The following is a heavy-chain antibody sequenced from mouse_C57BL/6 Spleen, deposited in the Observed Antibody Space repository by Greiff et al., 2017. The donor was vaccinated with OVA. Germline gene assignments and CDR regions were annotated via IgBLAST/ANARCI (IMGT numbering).Heavy chain of an antibody. CDR1: GFSFTSYG. V-gene: IGHV2-3*01. D-gene: IGHD2-10*01. J-gene: IGHJ4*01. CDR3: AKGSYYGNYDAMDY. Sequence: VKLVESGPGLVAPSQRLSITCTVSGFSFTSYGVSWVRQPPGKGLEWLGVIWGDGSTNSHSALISRLSISNDNSKSQVFLKLNSLQTDDTATYYCAKGSYYGNYDAMDYWGQGTSVTVSS. CDR2: IWGDGST.